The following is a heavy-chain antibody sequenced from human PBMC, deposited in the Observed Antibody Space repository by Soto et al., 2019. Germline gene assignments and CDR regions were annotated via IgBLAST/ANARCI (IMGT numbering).Heavy chain of an antibody. D-gene: IGHD1-26*01. CDR3: ARRGSGSYYDY. CDR2: ISGSGGST. V-gene: IGHV3-23*01. Sequence: EVQLLXSXGXXVQPXGSXXXSCAASGFTFSSXXMRWVRKVQGXGLEWVSAISGSGGSTYYADSVKGRFTISRDNSKNTLYLQMNSLRAEDTAVYYCARRGSGSYYDYWGQGTLVTVSS. J-gene: IGHJ4*02. CDR1: GFTFSSXX.